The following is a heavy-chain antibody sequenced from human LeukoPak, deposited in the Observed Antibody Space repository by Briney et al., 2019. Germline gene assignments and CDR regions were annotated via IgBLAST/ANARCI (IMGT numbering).Heavy chain of an antibody. CDR3: ARRLAHPDYYYYYYMDV. J-gene: IGHJ6*03. CDR1: GGAISSYY. V-gene: IGHV4-59*08. Sequence: PSETLSLTCTVSGGAISSYYWSWIRQPPGKGLEWIGYIYYSGSTNYNPSLKSRVTISVDTSKNQFSLKLSSVTAADTAVYYCARRLAHPDYYYYYYMDVWGKGTTVTISS. CDR2: IYYSGST.